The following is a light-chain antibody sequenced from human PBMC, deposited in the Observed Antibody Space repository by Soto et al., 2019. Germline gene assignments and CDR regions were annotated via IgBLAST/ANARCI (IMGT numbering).Light chain of an antibody. CDR3: SSYISSSSWV. V-gene: IGLV2-14*01. CDR2: EVT. J-gene: IGLJ3*02. CDR1: SSDVGAYNY. Sequence: QSALTQPASVSGSPGQSITISCTGTSSDVGAYNYVSWYQQHSGKAPKLIIYEVTNRPSGVSNRFSASKSGNTASLTIFGLQAEDEADYYCSSYISSSSWVFGGGTKLTVL.